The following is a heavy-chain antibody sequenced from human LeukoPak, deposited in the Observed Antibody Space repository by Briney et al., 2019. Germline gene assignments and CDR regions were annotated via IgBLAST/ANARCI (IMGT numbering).Heavy chain of an antibody. J-gene: IGHJ4*02. CDR3: ARYSAQGTY. D-gene: IGHD1-7*01. Sequence: ASVKVSCKASENTFTGHYVHWVRQAPGQGLEWMGWISPDNGATNYAQKFRGRVTVTRDTSIRTAYMELGSLTSDDTAVYYCARYSAQGTYWGQGTLVTVSS. V-gene: IGHV1-2*02. CDR1: ENTFTGHY. CDR2: ISPDNGAT.